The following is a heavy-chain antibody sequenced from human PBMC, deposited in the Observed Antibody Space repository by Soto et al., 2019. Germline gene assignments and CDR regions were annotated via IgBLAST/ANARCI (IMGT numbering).Heavy chain of an antibody. CDR2: INPSGGT. CDR1: GGSFSGYY. V-gene: IGHV4-34*01. J-gene: IGHJ4*02. Sequence: QVQLQQWGAGLLKPSETLSLTCGVYGGSFSGYYWNWIRQPPGKGLEWIGEINPSGGTNYNPSLKRRVTISADPSKNQFSLKLSSVTAADTALYYCARVRASRGQRDLDFWGQGTLVTVSS. D-gene: IGHD6-13*01. CDR3: ARVRASRGQRDLDF.